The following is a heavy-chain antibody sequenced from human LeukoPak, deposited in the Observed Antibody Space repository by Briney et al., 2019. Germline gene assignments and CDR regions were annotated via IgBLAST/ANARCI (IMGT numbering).Heavy chain of an antibody. CDR3: AVWEIGDY. J-gene: IGHJ4*02. V-gene: IGHV3-30*04. Sequence: GGSLRLSCAASGFTFSSYAMHWVRQAPGKGLEWVAVISYDGSNKNYADSVKGRFTISRDNAKNSLYLQMNSLRAEDTAVYYCAVWEIGDYWGQGTLVTVSS. D-gene: IGHD1-26*01. CDR2: ISYDGSNK. CDR1: GFTFSSYA.